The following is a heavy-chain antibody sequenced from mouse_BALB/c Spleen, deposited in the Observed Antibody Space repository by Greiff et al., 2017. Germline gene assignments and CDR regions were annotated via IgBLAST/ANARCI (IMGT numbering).Heavy chain of an antibody. D-gene: IGHD2-4*01. CDR2: IRNKANGYTT. V-gene: IGHV7-3*02. CDR3: ARDFYYDYDGWFAY. CDR1: GFTFTDYY. J-gene: IGHJ3*01. Sequence: EVQGVESGGGLVQPGGSLRLSCATSGFTFTDYYMSWVRQPPGKALEWLGFIRNKANGYTTEYSASVKGRFTISRDNSQSILYLQMNTLRAEDSATYYCARDFYYDYDGWFAYWGQGTLVTVSA.